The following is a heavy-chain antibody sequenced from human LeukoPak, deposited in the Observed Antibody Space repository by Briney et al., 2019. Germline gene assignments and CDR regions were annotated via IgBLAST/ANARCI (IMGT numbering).Heavy chain of an antibody. CDR1: GGTFSSYA. CDR3: AREAYYYDSSGYYYFDY. J-gene: IGHJ4*02. D-gene: IGHD3-22*01. Sequence: ASVKVSCKASGGTFSSYAISWVRQAPGQGLEWMGWISAYNGNTNYAQKLQGRVTMTTDTSTSTAYMELRSLRSDDTAVYYCAREAYYYDSSGYYYFDYWGQGTLVTVSS. V-gene: IGHV1-18*01. CDR2: ISAYNGNT.